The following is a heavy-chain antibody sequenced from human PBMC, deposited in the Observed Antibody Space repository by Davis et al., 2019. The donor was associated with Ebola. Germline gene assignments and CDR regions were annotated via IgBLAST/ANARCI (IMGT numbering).Heavy chain of an antibody. CDR3: AKDLGYSSGWRTFDY. CDR1: GFTFSSYG. CDR2: ISYDGSNK. V-gene: IGHV3-30*18. D-gene: IGHD6-19*01. J-gene: IGHJ4*02. Sequence: PGGSLRLSCAASGFTFSSYGMHWVRQAPGKGLEWVAVISYDGSNKYYADSVKGRFTISRDNSKNTLYLQMNSLRAEDTAVYYCAKDLGYSSGWRTFDYWGQGTLVTVSS.